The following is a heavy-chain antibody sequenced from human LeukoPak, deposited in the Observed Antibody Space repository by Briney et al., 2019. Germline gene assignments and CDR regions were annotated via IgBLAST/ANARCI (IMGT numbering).Heavy chain of an antibody. CDR2: IYHSGST. D-gene: IGHD3-3*01. CDR3: ATDGTPERITIFSHYFDS. CDR1: GYSISSGYF. Sequence: SETLSLTCTVSGYSISSGYFWGWIRQPPGKGLEWIGSIYHSGSTYYNPSLKSRVTISIDTSENQFSLKLNSVTAADTAVYYCATDGTPERITIFSHYFDSWGQGTLVTVSS. J-gene: IGHJ4*02. V-gene: IGHV4-38-2*02.